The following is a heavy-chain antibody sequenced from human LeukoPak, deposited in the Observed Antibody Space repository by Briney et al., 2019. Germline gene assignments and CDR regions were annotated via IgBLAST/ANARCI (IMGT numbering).Heavy chain of an antibody. V-gene: IGHV1-2*02. CDR1: GYTFTIYT. CDR2: MNPNSGGT. Sequence: ASVNLSRTASGYTFTIYTIDWGRHGPGQGLEWMGWMNPNSGGTNYAQKFQGRVTMTRDTSISTAYMEVSRLRSDDTAVYYCARDGNFDYWGQGTLVTVSS. D-gene: IGHD2-15*01. CDR3: ARDGNFDY. J-gene: IGHJ4*02.